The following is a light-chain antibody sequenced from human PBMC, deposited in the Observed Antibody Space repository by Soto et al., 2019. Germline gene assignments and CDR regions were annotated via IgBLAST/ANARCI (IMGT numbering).Light chain of an antibody. Sequence: EILMTQSPATLSVSPGDSATRSCRASRSVDTDLAWYQQKPGQAPRLLVFATSARATGVPDRFRGSRSGTDFTLAISSLQPEDSATYYCHQYYNRPPWTFGQGTKVDIK. CDR1: RSVDTD. J-gene: IGKJ1*01. CDR3: HQYYNRPPWT. CDR2: ATS. V-gene: IGKV3-15*01.